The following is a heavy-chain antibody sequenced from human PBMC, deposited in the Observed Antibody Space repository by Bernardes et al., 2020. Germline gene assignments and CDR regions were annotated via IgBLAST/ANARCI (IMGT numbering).Heavy chain of an antibody. V-gene: IGHV1-18*01. J-gene: IGHJ4*02. CDR3: ARAEYSTSSDYDY. Sequence: ASWKDFCKASGYTFRFYTISWVRQAPGQGLEWLGWISGSNGNTKYAQKLQGRVTMTTDTSTSTAYMELTSLRSDDTAVYYCARAEYSTSSDYDYWGQGTLVTVSS. CDR2: ISGSNGNT. CDR1: GYTFRFYT. D-gene: IGHD6-6*01.